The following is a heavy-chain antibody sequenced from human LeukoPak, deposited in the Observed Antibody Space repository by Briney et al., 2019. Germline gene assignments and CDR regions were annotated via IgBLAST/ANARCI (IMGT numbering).Heavy chain of an antibody. D-gene: IGHD3-10*01. CDR3: ARGFYYGSGSYYMDV. Sequence: ASVKVSCKASGYTFTGYYMHWVRQAPGQGLEWMGWMNPNSGNTGYAQKFQGRVTMTRNTSISTAYMELSSLRSEDTAVYYCARGFYYGSGSYYMDVWGKGTTVTISS. J-gene: IGHJ6*03. CDR1: GYTFTGYY. V-gene: IGHV1-8*02. CDR2: MNPNSGNT.